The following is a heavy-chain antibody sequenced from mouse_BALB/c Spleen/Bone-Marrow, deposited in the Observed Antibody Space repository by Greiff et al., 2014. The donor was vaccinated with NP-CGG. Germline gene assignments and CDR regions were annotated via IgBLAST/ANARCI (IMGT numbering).Heavy chain of an antibody. CDR1: GFNIKDTY. CDR3: ASYYYGSSSFAY. CDR2: IDPANGNT. D-gene: IGHD1-1*01. Sequence: LHQSWAELVKPGASVKLPCTASGFNIKDTYMHWVNQSPEQCLELIGRIDPANGNTKYDPKFQGKATITADTSSNTAYLQLSSLTSEDTAVYYCASYYYGSSSFAYWGQGTLVTVSA. J-gene: IGHJ3*01. V-gene: IGHV14-3*02.